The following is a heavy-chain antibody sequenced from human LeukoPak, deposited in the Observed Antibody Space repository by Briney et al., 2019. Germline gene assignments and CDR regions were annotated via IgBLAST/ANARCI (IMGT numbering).Heavy chain of an antibody. V-gene: IGHV3-11*01. J-gene: IGHJ6*02. D-gene: IGHD2-15*01. CDR3: ARDRRYCSGGSCYSNYYYYYGMDV. CDR2: ISSSGSTI. Sequence: GGSLRLSCAASGFTFSDYYMSWIRQAPGKGPEWVSYISSSGSTIYYADSVKGRFTISRDNAKNSLYLQMNSLRAEDTAVYYCARDRRYCSGGSCYSNYYYYYGMDVWGQGTTVTVSS. CDR1: GFTFSDYY.